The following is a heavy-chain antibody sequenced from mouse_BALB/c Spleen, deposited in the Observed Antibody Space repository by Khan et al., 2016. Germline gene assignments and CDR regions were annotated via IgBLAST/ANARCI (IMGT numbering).Heavy chain of an antibody. J-gene: IGHJ4*01. V-gene: IGHV2-2*02. CDR2: LWSGGST. CDR1: GFSLTSNG. Sequence: QVQLQQPGPGLVQPSQSLSITCTVSGFSLTSNGVHWVRQSPGKGLEWLGVLWSGGSTDYNAAFISRLSISKDNSKSQVFFKMNSLQANDTAIYSCAGKWCYIDYDCALAYWGQGTSVTVSS. CDR3: AGKWCYIDYDCALAY. D-gene: IGHD2-4*01.